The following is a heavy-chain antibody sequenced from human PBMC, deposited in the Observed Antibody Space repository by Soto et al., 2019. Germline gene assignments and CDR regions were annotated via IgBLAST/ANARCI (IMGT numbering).Heavy chain of an antibody. CDR1: GGSMSSYY. V-gene: IGHV4-59*01. Sequence: SETLSLTCTVSGGSMSSYYWSWIRQPPGKGLEWIGYMYNTGRTVYNPSFKSRVTISVDTSKNQFSLQLDSVTAADTAVYYCARVTGPWGQGTLVTVSS. CDR2: MYNTGRT. J-gene: IGHJ5*02. CDR3: ARVTGP.